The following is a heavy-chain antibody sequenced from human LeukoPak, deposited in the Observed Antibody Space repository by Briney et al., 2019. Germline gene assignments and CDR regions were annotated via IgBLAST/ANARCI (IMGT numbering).Heavy chain of an antibody. CDR2: IIPIFGTA. V-gene: IGHV1-69*05. Sequence: SVKVSCKASGGTFSSYAISWVRQAPGQGLEWMGGIIPIFGTANYAQKFQGRVTITTDESTSTAYMELSRLRSDDTAVYYCAREYSSSFRPFDYWGQGTLVTVSS. D-gene: IGHD6-13*01. CDR3: AREYSSSFRPFDY. J-gene: IGHJ4*02. CDR1: GGTFSSYA.